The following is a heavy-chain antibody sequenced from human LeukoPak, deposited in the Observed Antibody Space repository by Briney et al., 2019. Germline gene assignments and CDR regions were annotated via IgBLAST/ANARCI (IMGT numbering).Heavy chain of an antibody. J-gene: IGHJ6*03. Sequence: SETLSLTCTVSGGSISSYYWSWIRQPAGKGLEWIGRIYTSGSTNYNPSLKSRVTMSVDTSKNQFSLKLSSVTAADTAVYYCAISPLYSGSYYYMDVWGKGTTVTISS. D-gene: IGHD1-26*01. CDR1: GGSISSYY. CDR2: IYTSGST. CDR3: AISPLYSGSYYYMDV. V-gene: IGHV4-4*07.